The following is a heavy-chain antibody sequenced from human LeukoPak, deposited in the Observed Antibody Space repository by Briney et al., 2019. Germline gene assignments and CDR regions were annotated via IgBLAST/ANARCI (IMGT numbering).Heavy chain of an antibody. D-gene: IGHD3-10*01. V-gene: IGHV3-48*03. J-gene: IGHJ4*02. CDR3: AKELAITMVRGVNFDY. Sequence: GGSLRLSCAASGFTFSSYEMNWVRQAPGKGLEWVSYISSSGSTIYYADSVKGRFTISRDNSKNTLYLQMNSLRAEDTAVYYCAKELAITMVRGVNFDYWGQGTLVTVSS. CDR2: ISSSGSTI. CDR1: GFTFSSYE.